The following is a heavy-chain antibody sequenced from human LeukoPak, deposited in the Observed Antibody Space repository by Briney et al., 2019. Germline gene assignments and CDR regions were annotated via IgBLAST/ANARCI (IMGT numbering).Heavy chain of an antibody. D-gene: IGHD3-10*01. CDR1: GYTFTGYY. J-gene: IGHJ4*02. V-gene: IGHV1-2*02. Sequence: ASVKVSCKASGYTFTGYYMHWVRQAPGQGVEWMGWTNPNSGGTNYAQKFQGRVTMTRDTSISTAYMELSRLRSDDTAVYYCARDMVRGVHTLGYWGQGTLVTVSS. CDR2: TNPNSGGT. CDR3: ARDMVRGVHTLGY.